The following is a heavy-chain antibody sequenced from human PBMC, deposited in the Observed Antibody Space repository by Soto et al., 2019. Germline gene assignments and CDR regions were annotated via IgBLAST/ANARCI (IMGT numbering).Heavy chain of an antibody. J-gene: IGHJ6*03. Sequence: GGSLRLSCAASGFTFSSYSMNWVRQAPGKGLEWVSYISSSSSTIYYADSVKGRFTISRDNAKNSLYLQMNSLRAEDTAVYYCAREGVELHREIFYYYMDVWGKGTTVTVSS. CDR2: ISSSSSTI. CDR3: AREGVELHREIFYYYMDV. V-gene: IGHV3-48*01. D-gene: IGHD1-7*01. CDR1: GFTFSSYS.